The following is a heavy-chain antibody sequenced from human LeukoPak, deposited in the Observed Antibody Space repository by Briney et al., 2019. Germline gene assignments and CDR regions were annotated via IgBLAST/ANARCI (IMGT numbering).Heavy chain of an antibody. J-gene: IGHJ1*01. CDR1: GGPISSYY. CDR3: AAYYGPGSYPLYFQH. CDR2: ISHSGST. D-gene: IGHD3-10*01. Sequence: SETLSLTCSVSGGPISSYYWNWIRQTPGKGLEWIGYISHSGSTNSNPSLKNRVTISIVTSTSQFSLKLSSVTAADTAVYYCAAYYGPGSYPLYFQHWGQGTLVTVSS. V-gene: IGHV4-59*12.